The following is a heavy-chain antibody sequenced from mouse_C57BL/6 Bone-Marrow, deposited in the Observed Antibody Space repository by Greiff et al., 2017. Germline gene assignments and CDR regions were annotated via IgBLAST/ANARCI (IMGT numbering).Heavy chain of an antibody. V-gene: IGHV1-54*01. CDR1: GYAFTNYL. CDR3: ARTRYFDV. J-gene: IGHJ1*03. CDR2: INPGSGGT. Sequence: VQLQQSGAELVRPGTSVKVSCKASGYAFTNYLIEWVKQRPGQGLEWFGVINPGSGGTKYNEKFKSKATLTVDKPSSTAYMQLSSLTSEDSAVYYCARTRYFDVWGTGTTVTVSS.